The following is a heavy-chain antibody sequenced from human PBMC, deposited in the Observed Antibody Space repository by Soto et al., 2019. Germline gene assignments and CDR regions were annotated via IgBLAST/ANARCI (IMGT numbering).Heavy chain of an antibody. V-gene: IGHV4-34*01. CDR2: INHSGST. CDR3: ARDPRKPYYDSRNPLKSGFDY. D-gene: IGHD3-22*01. CDR1: GGSFSGYY. J-gene: IGHJ4*02. Sequence: SETLSLTCAVYGGSFSGYYWSWIRQPPGKGLEWIGEINHSGSTNYNPSLKSRVTISVDTSKNQFSLKLSSVTAADTAVYYCARDPRKPYYDSRNPLKSGFDYWGQGTLVTVSS.